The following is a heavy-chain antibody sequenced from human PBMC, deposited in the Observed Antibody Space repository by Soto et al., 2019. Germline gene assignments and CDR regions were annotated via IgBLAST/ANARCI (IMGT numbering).Heavy chain of an antibody. J-gene: IGHJ6*02. CDR3: ARDSEDTMTLGGMDV. D-gene: IGHD3-22*01. CDR2: IKQDGSEK. Sequence: EVQLVESGGGLVQPGGSLRLSCAASGFTFSSYWMSWVRQAPGKGLEWVANIKQDGSEKYYVDSVKGRFTISRDNAKNSLYLQMNSLRAEDTAVYYCARDSEDTMTLGGMDVWGQGTTVTVSS. CDR1: GFTFSSYW. V-gene: IGHV3-7*01.